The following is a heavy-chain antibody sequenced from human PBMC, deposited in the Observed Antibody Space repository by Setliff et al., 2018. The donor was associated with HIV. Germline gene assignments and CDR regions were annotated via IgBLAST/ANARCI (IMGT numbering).Heavy chain of an antibody. V-gene: IGHV4-59*08. Sequence: SETLSLTCTISGGSISSYYWSWIRQPPGKGLEWIGYNYNRGSTNSNPSLRSRVTISMDTSKNQFSLRLSSVTAADTAIYYCARADSRRGAGYQYMDVWGKGTTVTVSS. CDR2: NYNRGST. CDR3: ARADSRRGAGYQYMDV. J-gene: IGHJ6*03. CDR1: GGSISSYY. D-gene: IGHD4-4*01.